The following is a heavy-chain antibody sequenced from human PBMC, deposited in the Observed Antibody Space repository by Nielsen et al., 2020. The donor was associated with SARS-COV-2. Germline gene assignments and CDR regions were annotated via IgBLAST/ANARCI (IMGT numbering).Heavy chain of an antibody. Sequence: ASVKVSCRASGYRFTRYALNWVRQAPGEGPELMGWINTSTGKPTYAQAFTGRFVFSLDTSVSTAYLQISSLKAEDSAVYYCARDNFGSGGTASYGMDVWGQGTTVTVSS. V-gene: IGHV7-4-1*02. CDR3: ARDNFGSGGTASYGMDV. D-gene: IGHD3-10*01. CDR1: GYRFTRYA. J-gene: IGHJ6*02. CDR2: INTSTGKP.